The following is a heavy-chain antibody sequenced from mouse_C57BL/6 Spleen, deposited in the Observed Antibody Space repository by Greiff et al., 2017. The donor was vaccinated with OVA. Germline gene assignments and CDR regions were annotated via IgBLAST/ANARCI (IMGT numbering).Heavy chain of an antibody. CDR1: GYTFTDYY. D-gene: IGHD2-1*01. J-gene: IGHJ3*01. CDR2: INPNNGGT. Sequence: VQLQQSGPELVKPGASVKISCKASGYTFTDYYMNWVKQSHGKSLEWIGDINPNNGGTSYNQKFKGKATLTVDKSSSTAYMELRSLTSEDSAVYYCARPLYYGNPWFAYWGQGTLVTVSA. CDR3: ARPLYYGNPWFAY. V-gene: IGHV1-26*01.